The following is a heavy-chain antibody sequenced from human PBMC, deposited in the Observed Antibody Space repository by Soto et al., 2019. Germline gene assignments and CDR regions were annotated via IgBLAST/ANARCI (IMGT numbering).Heavy chain of an antibody. Sequence: XSVKVSCKASGYTFTDYAGHLVRQAPGQSLEWMGWINAGNGFTKYSQKFRGRVTITRDTSASIGYMELSSLTSEDTAVYFCASDYSDSSDYYTRRAFEFWGQGTLVTVSS. CDR1: GYTFTDYA. CDR2: INAGNGFT. D-gene: IGHD3-22*01. V-gene: IGHV1-3*01. J-gene: IGHJ3*01. CDR3: ASDYSDSSDYYTRRAFEF.